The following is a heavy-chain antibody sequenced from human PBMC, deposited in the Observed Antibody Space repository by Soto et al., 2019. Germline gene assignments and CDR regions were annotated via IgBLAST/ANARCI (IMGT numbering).Heavy chain of an antibody. CDR2: ISSSSSTI. CDR1: GFTFSSYS. Sequence: EVQLVESGGGLVQPGGSLRLSCAASGFTFSSYSMNWVRQAPGKGLEWVSYISSSSSTIYYADSVKGRFTISRDNAKNSLYLQMSSLRDEDTAVYYCARVPDILTGYFLYYFDYWGQGTLVTVSS. CDR3: ARVPDILTGYFLYYFDY. D-gene: IGHD3-9*01. V-gene: IGHV3-48*02. J-gene: IGHJ4*02.